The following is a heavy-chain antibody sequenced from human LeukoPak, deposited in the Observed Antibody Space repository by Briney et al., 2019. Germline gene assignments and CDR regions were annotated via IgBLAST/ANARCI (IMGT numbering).Heavy chain of an antibody. V-gene: IGHV3-30-3*01. CDR2: ISYDGSNK. CDR1: GFTFSSYA. Sequence: GGSLRLSCAASGFTFSSYAMHWVRQAPGKGLEWVAVISYDGSNKYYADSVKGRFTTSRDNSKNTLYLQMNSLRAEDTAVYYCARDPVVVPAEYGYFDYWGQGTLVTVSS. D-gene: IGHD2-2*01. J-gene: IGHJ4*02. CDR3: ARDPVVVPAEYGYFDY.